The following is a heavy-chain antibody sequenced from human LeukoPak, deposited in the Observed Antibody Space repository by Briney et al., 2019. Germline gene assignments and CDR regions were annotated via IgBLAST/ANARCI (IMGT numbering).Heavy chain of an antibody. D-gene: IGHD6-13*01. CDR1: GFTFSNYA. CDR3: ASQLSIAAAGTGDY. V-gene: IGHV3-23*01. Sequence: PGGSLRLSCAASGFTFSNYAMSWVRQAPGKGLEWVSAIGSSGGPTYYANSVKGRFTISRDNSKNTLYLHMNSLSAEDTAVYYCASQLSIAAAGTGDYWGQGTLVTVSS. J-gene: IGHJ4*02. CDR2: IGSSGGPT.